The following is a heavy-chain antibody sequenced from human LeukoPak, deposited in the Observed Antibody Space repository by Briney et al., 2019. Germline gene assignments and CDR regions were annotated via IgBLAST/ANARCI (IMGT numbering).Heavy chain of an antibody. J-gene: IGHJ4*02. D-gene: IGHD4-17*01. Sequence: GGSLRLSCAASGFTFSSYSMNWVRQAPGKGLEWVSSISSSSSYIYYADSVKGRFTISRDNAKNSLYLQMNSLRAEDTAVYYCARLPGYSREYGDYNFDYWGQGTLVTVSS. CDR2: ISSSSSYI. CDR3: ARLPGYSREYGDYNFDY. CDR1: GFTFSSYS. V-gene: IGHV3-21*01.